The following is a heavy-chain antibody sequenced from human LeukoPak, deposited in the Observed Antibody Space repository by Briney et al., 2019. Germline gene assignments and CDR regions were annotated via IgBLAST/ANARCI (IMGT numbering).Heavy chain of an antibody. J-gene: IGHJ6*02. V-gene: IGHV4-59*01. Sequence: SETLSLTCTVSGGSISSYYWSWIRQPPGKGLEWIGYIYYSGSTNYNPSLKSRVTISVDTSKNQFSLKLSSVTAADTAVYYCAREGRITMVRGVIGYGMDVWGQGTTVAVSS. D-gene: IGHD3-10*01. CDR2: IYYSGST. CDR1: GGSISSYY. CDR3: AREGRITMVRGVIGYGMDV.